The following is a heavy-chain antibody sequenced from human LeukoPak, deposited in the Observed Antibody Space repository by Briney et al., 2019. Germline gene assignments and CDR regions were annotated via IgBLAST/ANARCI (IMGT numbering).Heavy chain of an antibody. Sequence: GGSLRLSCAASGFTFSSYAMSLVRQAPGKGLEWVSAISGSGGSTYYADSVKGRFTISRYNSRNTMYPQMNCQNAEDLAVSYSATVGGGYQGLYDYFDYWGQGTLVTVSS. CDR2: ISGSGGST. CDR1: GFTFSSYA. V-gene: IGHV3-23*01. CDR3: ATVGGGYQGLYDYFDY. J-gene: IGHJ4*02. D-gene: IGHD2-2*02.